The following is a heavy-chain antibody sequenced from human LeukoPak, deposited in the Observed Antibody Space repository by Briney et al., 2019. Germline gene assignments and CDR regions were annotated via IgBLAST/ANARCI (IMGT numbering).Heavy chain of an antibody. D-gene: IGHD2-15*01. CDR1: GFTFSSYS. CDR3: ARDKLSGRYCSGGSCYSGVY. Sequence: GGSLRLSCAASGFTFSSYSMNWVRQAPGKGLEWVSSISSSSSYIYYADSVKGRFTTSRDNAKNSLYLQMNSLRAEDTAVYYCARDKLSGRYCSGGSCYSGVYWGQGTLVTVSS. V-gene: IGHV3-21*01. J-gene: IGHJ4*02. CDR2: ISSSSSYI.